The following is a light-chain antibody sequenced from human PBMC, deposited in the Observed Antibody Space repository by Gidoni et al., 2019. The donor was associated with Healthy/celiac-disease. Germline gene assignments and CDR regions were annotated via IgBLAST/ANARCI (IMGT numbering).Light chain of an antibody. CDR2: GTS. CDR1: TGAVTSGYY. V-gene: IGLV7-43*01. J-gene: IGLJ3*02. Sequence: QTVVTQEPSLTVSPGVTVTLTCASSTGAVTSGYYPNWFQQKPGQAPRALIYGTSNKHSWTPARFSGSLLGGKAALTLSGVQPEDEAEYYCLLYYGGAQPWVFGGGTKLTVL. CDR3: LLYYGGAQPWV.